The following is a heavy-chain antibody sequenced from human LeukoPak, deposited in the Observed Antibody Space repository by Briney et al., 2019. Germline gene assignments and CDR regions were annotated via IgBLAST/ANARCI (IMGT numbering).Heavy chain of an antibody. D-gene: IGHD6-19*01. CDR1: GFTFSSYA. V-gene: IGHV3-23*01. Sequence: GGSLRLSCAASGFTFSSYAMSWVRQAPGKGLEWVSGISSTGGSTYYADSVKGRFTISRDNSKNTLYLHMNSLTAEDTAVYYYARGYSSLDPWGQGTLVTVSS. J-gene: IGHJ5*02. CDR2: ISSTGGST. CDR3: ARGYSSLDP.